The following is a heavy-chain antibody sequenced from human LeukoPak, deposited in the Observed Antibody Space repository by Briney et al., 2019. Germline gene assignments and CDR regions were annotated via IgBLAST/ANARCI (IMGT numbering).Heavy chain of an antibody. V-gene: IGHV3-23*01. CDR2: ISNDGGGT. Sequence: GGSLRLSCAASGFTFSNYWMIWVRQAPGKGLEWVAAISNDGGGTMYAAFVEGRFTISRDNSKNTLFLQMNSLRAEDTALYYCAKGSSGYFADLWGQGTLVTVSS. CDR1: GFTFSNYW. D-gene: IGHD3-22*01. J-gene: IGHJ5*02. CDR3: AKGSSGYFADL.